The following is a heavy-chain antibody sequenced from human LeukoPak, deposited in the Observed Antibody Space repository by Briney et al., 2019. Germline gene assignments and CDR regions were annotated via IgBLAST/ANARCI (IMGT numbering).Heavy chain of an antibody. CDR3: ARGQNWSGYYIAYYYYGMDV. CDR1: GGTFSSTT. D-gene: IGHD3-3*01. V-gene: IGHV1-69*13. Sequence: ASVKVSCKASGGTFSSTTINWVRQAPGQGLEWMGGIIPIFGTANYAQKFQGRVTITADESTSTAYMELSSLRSEDTAVYYCARGQNWSGYYIAYYYYGMDVWGQGTTVTVSS. J-gene: IGHJ6*02. CDR2: IIPIFGTA.